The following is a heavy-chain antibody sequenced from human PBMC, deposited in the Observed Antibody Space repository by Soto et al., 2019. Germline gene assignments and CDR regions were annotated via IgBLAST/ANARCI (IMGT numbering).Heavy chain of an antibody. CDR2: TYYSGST. Sequence: PSETLSLTCTVSDGSISTSSYYWGWIRQPPGKGLEWIGSTYYSGSTYYNPSLKSRVTISVDTSKNQFSLKLSSVTAADTAVYYCAVTKAVAGSRGWFDPWGQGTLVTVSS. J-gene: IGHJ5*02. V-gene: IGHV4-39*01. CDR1: DGSISTSSYY. D-gene: IGHD6-19*01. CDR3: AVTKAVAGSRGWFDP.